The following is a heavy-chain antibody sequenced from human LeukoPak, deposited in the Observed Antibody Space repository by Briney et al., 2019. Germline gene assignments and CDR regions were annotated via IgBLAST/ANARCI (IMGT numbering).Heavy chain of an antibody. D-gene: IGHD2-2*01. CDR3: ASVVGVPAAKYYMDV. Sequence: SETLSLTCTVSGGSISSYYWSWIRQPPGKGLEWIGYIYYSGSTNYNPSLKSRVTISEDTSKNQFSLKLSSVTAADTAVYYCASVVGVPAAKYYMDVWGKGTTVTVSS. V-gene: IGHV4-59*01. J-gene: IGHJ6*03. CDR2: IYYSGST. CDR1: GGSISSYY.